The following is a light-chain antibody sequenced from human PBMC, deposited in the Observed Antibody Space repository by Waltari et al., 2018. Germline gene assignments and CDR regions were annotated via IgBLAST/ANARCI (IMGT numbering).Light chain of an antibody. CDR3: SSYTSSSLYV. V-gene: IGLV2-14*03. CDR1: SSDVGGYNY. CDR2: DVS. J-gene: IGLJ1*01. Sequence: QSALTQPASVSGSPGQSITISCTGTSSDVGGYNYVSWYQQHPGKAPQLMIYDVSNRPSGVSNRFSGSKSGNTAYLIISGLQAEDEADYYCSSYTSSSLYVFGRGTKVTVL.